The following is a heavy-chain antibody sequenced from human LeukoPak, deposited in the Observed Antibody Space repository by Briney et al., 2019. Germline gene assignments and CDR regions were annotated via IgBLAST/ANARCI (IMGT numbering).Heavy chain of an antibody. D-gene: IGHD3-9*01. J-gene: IGHJ6*04. CDR2: IIPIFGTA. CDR3: ARALGTYDILTGYYPGALDV. CDR1: GGTFISYA. V-gene: IGHV1-69*05. Sequence: GSSVKVSCKASGGTFISYAISWVRQAPGQGLEWMGGIIPIFGTANYAQKFQGRVTITTDESTSTAYMELSSLRSEDTAVYYCARALGTYDILTGYYPGALDVWGKGTTVTVSS.